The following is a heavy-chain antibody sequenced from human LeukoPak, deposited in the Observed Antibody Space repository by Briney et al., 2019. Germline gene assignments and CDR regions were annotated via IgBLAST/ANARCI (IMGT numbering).Heavy chain of an antibody. CDR3: AREDYYDSSGYPGGY. J-gene: IGHJ4*02. D-gene: IGHD3-22*01. V-gene: IGHV1-69*01. CDR2: IIPIFGTA. Sequence: GSSVKVSCKASGGTFSSYAISWVRQAPGQGLEWMGGIIPIFGTANYAQKFQGRVTITADESTSTAYMELSRLRSDDTAVYYCAREDYYDSSGYPGGYWGQGTLVTVSS. CDR1: GGTFSSYA.